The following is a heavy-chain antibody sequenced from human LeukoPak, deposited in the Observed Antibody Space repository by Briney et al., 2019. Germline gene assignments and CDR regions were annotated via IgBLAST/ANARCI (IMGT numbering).Heavy chain of an antibody. J-gene: IGHJ6*02. D-gene: IGHD3-3*01. CDR1: GGSFSGYY. CDR3: ARGPYDFWSGYNYYGMDV. V-gene: IGHV4-34*01. Sequence: SETLSLTCAVYGGSFSGYYWSWIRQPPGKGLEWIGEINHSGSTNYNPSLKSRVTISVDTSKNQFSLKLSSVTAADTAVYYCARGPYDFWSGYNYYGMDVWGQGTTVTVSS. CDR2: INHSGST.